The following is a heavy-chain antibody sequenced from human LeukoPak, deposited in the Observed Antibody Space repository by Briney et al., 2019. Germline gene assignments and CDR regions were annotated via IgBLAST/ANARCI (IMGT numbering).Heavy chain of an antibody. Sequence: PGGSLRLSCAASGFTFSSYSMNWVRQAPGKGLEWVSYISSSSTIYYADSVKGRFTISRDNSKNTLYLEVISLTAEDTAVYYCAKDDAWLRFGEWSQGTLVTVSS. V-gene: IGHV3-48*01. CDR2: ISSSSTI. CDR1: GFTFSSYS. J-gene: IGHJ4*02. CDR3: AKDDAWLRFGE. D-gene: IGHD3-10*01.